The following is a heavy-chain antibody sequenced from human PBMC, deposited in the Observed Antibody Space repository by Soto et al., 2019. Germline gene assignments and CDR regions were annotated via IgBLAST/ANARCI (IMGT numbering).Heavy chain of an antibody. V-gene: IGHV4-39*07. Sequence: SETLSLTCTVSGGSISSSSYYWGWIRQPPGKGLEWIGSIYYSGSTYYNPSLKSRVTISVDPSNNQFSLKRTSVTAADTAVYYCARASMTTIATDVWGQGTTVSVSS. CDR1: GGSISSSSYY. D-gene: IGHD4-17*01. CDR2: IYYSGST. J-gene: IGHJ6*02. CDR3: ARASMTTIATDV.